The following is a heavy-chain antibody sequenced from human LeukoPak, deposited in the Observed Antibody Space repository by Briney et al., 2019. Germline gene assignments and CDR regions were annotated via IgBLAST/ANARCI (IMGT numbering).Heavy chain of an antibody. V-gene: IGHV4-39*07. CDR1: GGSIRTSRYQ. CDR2: IFYRGST. J-gene: IGHJ4*02. D-gene: IGHD1-1*01. CDR3: ARDRWNDVPFDY. Sequence: SETLSLTCNVSGGSIRTSRYQWGWIRQPPGKGLEWIGNIFYRGSTYYNPSLRSRVTISVDTSKNQFSLKLTSVTAADTAVYYCARDRWNDVPFDYWGQGTLATVSS.